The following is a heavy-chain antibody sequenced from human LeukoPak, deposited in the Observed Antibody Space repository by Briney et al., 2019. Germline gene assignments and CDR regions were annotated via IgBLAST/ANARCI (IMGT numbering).Heavy chain of an antibody. J-gene: IGHJ4*02. CDR2: IYSGGST. Sequence: GGSLRLSCAASGFTFSSYAMDWVRQAPGKGLEWVSIIYSGGSTFYADSVKGRFTISRDNAKNSLYLQMNSLRAEDTAVYYCARDGYYYGSGSYYKVDFDYWGQGTLVTVSS. CDR1: GFTFSSYA. D-gene: IGHD3-10*01. V-gene: IGHV3-66*01. CDR3: ARDGYYYGSGSYYKVDFDY.